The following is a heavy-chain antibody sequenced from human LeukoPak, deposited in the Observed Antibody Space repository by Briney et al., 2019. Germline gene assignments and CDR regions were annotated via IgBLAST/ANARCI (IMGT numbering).Heavy chain of an antibody. V-gene: IGHV4-34*01. CDR3: ARWGGLEENNWFDP. D-gene: IGHD6-19*01. J-gene: IGHJ5*02. CDR1: GGSFSGYY. CDR2: INHSGST. Sequence: SETLSLTCAVYGGSFSGYYWSWIRQPPGKGLEWIGEINHSGSTNYNPSLKSRVTISVDTSKNQFSLKLSSVTAADTAVYYCARWGGLEENNWFDPWGQGTLVTVSS.